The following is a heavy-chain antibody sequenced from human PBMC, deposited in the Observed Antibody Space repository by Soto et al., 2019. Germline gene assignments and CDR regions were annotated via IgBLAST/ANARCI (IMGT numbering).Heavy chain of an antibody. CDR2: IFPSDPDT. V-gene: IGHV5-51*01. J-gene: IGHJ5*02. CDR3: ARRPGSWFDP. D-gene: IGHD3-10*01. Sequence: GESLKISCKASGYSFTTSWIGWVRQMPGKGLEWMGIIFPSDPDTRYSPSFQGQVTISVDKSISTAYLQWSSLKASDTAMYYCARRPGSWFDPWGQGTLVTVSS. CDR1: GYSFTTSW.